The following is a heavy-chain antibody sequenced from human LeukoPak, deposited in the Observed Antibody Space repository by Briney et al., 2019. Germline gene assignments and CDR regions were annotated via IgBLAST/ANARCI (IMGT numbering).Heavy chain of an antibody. CDR3: ARGYYDSGTYSGYFQH. Sequence: PSETLSLTCTVSGGSINDYYWNWIRQPPGKGLEWIGYIYYSGSTNYNPSLKSRVTISVDTSKTRFSLRLSSVTAADTAVYYCARGYYDSGTYSGYFQHWGQGTLVTVSS. CDR2: IYYSGST. CDR1: GGSINDYY. J-gene: IGHJ1*01. V-gene: IGHV4-59*01. D-gene: IGHD3-10*01.